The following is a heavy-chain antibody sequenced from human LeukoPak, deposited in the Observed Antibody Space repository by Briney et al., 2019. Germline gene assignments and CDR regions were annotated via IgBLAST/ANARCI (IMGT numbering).Heavy chain of an antibody. D-gene: IGHD1-26*01. CDR2: IRYDGSNK. CDR3: AKTKGGYSDY. J-gene: IGHJ4*02. Sequence: GSLRLSCAASGFTFSSYGMHWVRQAPGKGLEGVAFIRYDGSNKYYADSVKGRFTISRDNSKNTLYLQMNSLRAEDTAVYYCAKTKGGYSDYWGQGTLVTVSS. V-gene: IGHV3-30*02. CDR1: GFTFSSYG.